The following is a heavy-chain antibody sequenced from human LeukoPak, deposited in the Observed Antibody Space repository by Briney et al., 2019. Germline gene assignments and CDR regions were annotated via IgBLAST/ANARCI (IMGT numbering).Heavy chain of an antibody. CDR2: ITPSDGA. CDR3: AKRSGHTVSTYAFDI. J-gene: IGHJ3*02. CDR1: GYTFTAYA. D-gene: IGHD4-17*01. Sequence: ASVKVSCKSSGYTFTAYAMHWVGQAPGQGLEWMGWITPSDGANYAQKFQGRVTMTRDTSMSTAYMDLDRLTSDDTAVYYCAKRSGHTVSTYAFDIWGQGTMVTVSS. V-gene: IGHV1-2*02.